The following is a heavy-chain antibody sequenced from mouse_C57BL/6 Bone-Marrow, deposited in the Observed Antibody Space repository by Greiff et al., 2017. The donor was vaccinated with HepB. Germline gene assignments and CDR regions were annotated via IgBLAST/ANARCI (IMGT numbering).Heavy chain of an antibody. J-gene: IGHJ3*01. D-gene: IGHD2-4*01. CDR2: IDPSDSYT. CDR1: GYTFTSYW. CDR3: ARGGIYYDYDDGFFFAY. V-gene: IGHV1-59*01. Sequence: VQLQQPGAELVRPGTSVKLSCKASGYTFTSYWMPWVKQRPGQGLEWIGVIDPSDSYTNYNQKFKGKATLTVDTSSSTAYMQLSSLTSEDSAVYYCARGGIYYDYDDGFFFAYWGQGTLVTVSA.